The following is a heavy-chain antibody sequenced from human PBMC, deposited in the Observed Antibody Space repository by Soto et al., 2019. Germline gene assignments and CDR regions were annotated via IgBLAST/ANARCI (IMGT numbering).Heavy chain of an antibody. J-gene: IGHJ4*02. D-gene: IGHD6-19*01. Sequence: QVQLVQSGAEVKKPGASVKVSCKASGYTFTSYDINWVRQATGQGLEWMGWMNPNSGNTDNAQKFQGRITMTRNTSISTAYMELSSLRSEHTAVYYCARSVEWLSSFDYWGQGTLVSVSS. CDR2: MNPNSGNT. V-gene: IGHV1-8*01. CDR1: GYTFTSYD. CDR3: ARSVEWLSSFDY.